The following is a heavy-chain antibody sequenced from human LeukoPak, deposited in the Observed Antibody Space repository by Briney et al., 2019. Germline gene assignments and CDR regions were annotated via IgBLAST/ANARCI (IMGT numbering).Heavy chain of an antibody. CDR2: IWYDGSNK. J-gene: IGHJ3*02. D-gene: IGHD2-21*02. CDR3: ARAVGMVTASSAFDI. V-gene: IGHV3-33*01. Sequence: PGRSLRLSCAASGFTFSSYGMHWVRQAPGKGLEWVAVIWYDGSNKYYADSVKGRFTISRDNSKNTLYLQMNSLRAEDTAVYYRARAVGMVTASSAFDIWGQGTMVTVSS. CDR1: GFTFSSYG.